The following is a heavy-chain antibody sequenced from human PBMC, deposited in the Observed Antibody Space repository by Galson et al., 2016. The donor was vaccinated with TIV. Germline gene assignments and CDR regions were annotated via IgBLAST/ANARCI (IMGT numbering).Heavy chain of an antibody. CDR3: AKGGIVVVNHLDY. J-gene: IGHJ4*02. D-gene: IGHD3-22*01. Sequence: SLRLSCAASGFTFSTHAMSWVRRAPGKGLEWVSGISGTGDSTYYVDSVRGRFTISRDNSKNTVFLHMSSLRAEDTALYYCAKGGIVVVNHLDYWGQGTRGTVSS. CDR1: GFTFSTHA. V-gene: IGHV3-23*01. CDR2: ISGTGDST.